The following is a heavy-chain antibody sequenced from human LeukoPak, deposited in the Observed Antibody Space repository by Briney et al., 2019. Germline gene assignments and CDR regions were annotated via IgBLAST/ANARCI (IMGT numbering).Heavy chain of an antibody. Sequence: SETLSLTCTVSGGSISNSNYYWGWVRQPPGKGLEWIGTIYYSGNTYYTPSLKSRVTISVDTSKNQFSLRLSSVTAADTAVYFCMRHEEEDGYNAKPFDFWGQGALVTVSS. CDR2: IYYSGNT. CDR1: GGSISNSNYY. D-gene: IGHD5-24*01. J-gene: IGHJ4*02. CDR3: MRHEEEDGYNAKPFDF. V-gene: IGHV4-39*01.